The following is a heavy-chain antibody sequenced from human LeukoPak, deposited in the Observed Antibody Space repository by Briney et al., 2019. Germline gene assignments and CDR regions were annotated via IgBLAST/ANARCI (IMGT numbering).Heavy chain of an antibody. CDR3: ARAFSTTAFDY. CDR1: GFTFSNFG. J-gene: IGHJ4*02. V-gene: IGHV3-30*03. Sequence: GGSLRLSCAASGFTFSNFGMSWVRQAPGKGLEWVAVISDDGSNKYYAESVKGQFTISRDNSKNTLYLQMNSLRAEDTAVYYCARAFSTTAFDYGGQGTLVTVSS. D-gene: IGHD4-17*01. CDR2: ISDDGSNK.